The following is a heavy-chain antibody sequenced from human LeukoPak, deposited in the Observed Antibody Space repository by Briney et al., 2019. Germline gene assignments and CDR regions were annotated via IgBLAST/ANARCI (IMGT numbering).Heavy chain of an antibody. V-gene: IGHV4-61*02. CDR3: ARELGRYCSSTSCAQGIDY. D-gene: IGHD2-2*01. Sequence: SETLSLTCTVSGGSISSGSYYWSWIPRPAGEGLEWIGRIYTSGSTNYNPSLKSRVTISVDTSKNQFSLKLSSVTAADTAVYYCARELGRYCSSTSCAQGIDYWGQGTLVTVSS. CDR1: GGSISSGSYY. CDR2: IYTSGST. J-gene: IGHJ4*02.